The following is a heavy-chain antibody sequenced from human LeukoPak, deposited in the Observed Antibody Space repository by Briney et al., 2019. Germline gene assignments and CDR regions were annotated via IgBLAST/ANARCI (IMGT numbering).Heavy chain of an antibody. V-gene: IGHV4-59*01. CDR2: IYYSGST. Sequence: SETLSLTCTVSGGSISSYYWSWIRQPPGKGLEWIGYIYYSGSTNYNPSLKSRVTISVDTPKNQFSLKLSSVTAADTAVYYCAREAGRDGYNLPDYWGQGTLVTVSS. J-gene: IGHJ4*02. D-gene: IGHD5-24*01. CDR3: AREAGRDGYNLPDY. CDR1: GGSISSYY.